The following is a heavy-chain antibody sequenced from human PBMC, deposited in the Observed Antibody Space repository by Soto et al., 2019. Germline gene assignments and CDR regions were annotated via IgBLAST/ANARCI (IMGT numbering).Heavy chain of an antibody. J-gene: IGHJ6*02. Sequence: GGSLRLSCEASGFTFSNFDMHWVRQVPGKGLEWVSAIGAARDPYYLGSVKGRFTISRENAKNSVYLQMNGLRAGDSAVYYCARAYTGRLPRRADYYYAMDVWGQGTTVTVSS. CDR1: GFTFSNFD. V-gene: IGHV3-13*05. CDR3: ARAYTGRLPRRADYYYAMDV. D-gene: IGHD2-2*02. CDR2: IGAARDP.